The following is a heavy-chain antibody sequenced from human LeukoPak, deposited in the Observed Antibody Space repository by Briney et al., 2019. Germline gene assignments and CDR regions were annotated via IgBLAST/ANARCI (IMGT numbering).Heavy chain of an antibody. V-gene: IGHV5-10-1*01. Sequence: GESLRISCKGSGYRFTIYWSSWVRQMPGKGLEWMGRIDPSDSYANYSPSFQGHVTISADKSISTAYLQWNSLEASDTAMYYCARHARYCGTTSCYFKYWGQGTLVTVSS. D-gene: IGHD2-2*01. CDR2: IDPSDSYA. J-gene: IGHJ4*02. CDR3: ARHARYCGTTSCYFKY. CDR1: GYRFTIYW.